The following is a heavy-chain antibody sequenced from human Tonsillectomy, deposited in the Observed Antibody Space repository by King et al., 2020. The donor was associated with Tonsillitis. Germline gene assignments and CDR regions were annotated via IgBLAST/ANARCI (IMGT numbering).Heavy chain of an antibody. J-gene: IGHJ6*02. D-gene: IGHD2-2*01. CDR1: GGTFSSYA. CDR2: IIPIFGTA. Sequence: QLVQSGAEVKKPGSSVKVSCKASGGTFSSYAISWVRQAPGQGLEWMGGIIPIFGTANYAQKFQGRVTITADESTGTAYMELSSLRSEDTAVYYCARDLYCSSTSCRAGYYYYYGMDVWGQGTTVTVSS. V-gene: IGHV1-69*01. CDR3: ARDLYCSSTSCRAGYYYYYGMDV.